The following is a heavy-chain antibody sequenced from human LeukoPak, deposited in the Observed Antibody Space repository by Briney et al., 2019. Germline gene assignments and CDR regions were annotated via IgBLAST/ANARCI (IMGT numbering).Heavy chain of an antibody. CDR2: ISYDGSNK. D-gene: IGHD1-14*01. J-gene: IGHJ6*03. V-gene: IGHV3-30*18. CDR1: GFTFSSYG. CDR3: AKNGEPHYYMDV. Sequence: PGGSLRLSCAASGFTFSSYGMHWVRQAPGKGLEWVAVISYDGSNKYYADSVKGRFTISRDNSKNTLYLQMNSLTAEDTAVYYCAKNGEPHYYMDVWGKGTTVTVSS.